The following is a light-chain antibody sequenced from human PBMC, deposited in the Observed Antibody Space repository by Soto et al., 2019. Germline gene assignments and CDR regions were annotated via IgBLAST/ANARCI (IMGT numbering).Light chain of an antibody. J-gene: IGLJ1*01. V-gene: IGLV1-44*01. CDR3: AAWDDSLREV. Sequence: QSVLTQPPSASATPGQRVTISCSGSSSNIGSNAVNWYQQLPGTAPKLLIYNNNQRPSGVPDRFSGSKPGTSASLAISGLQSEDEADYYCAAWDDSLREVFGTGTKVTVL. CDR1: SSNIGSNA. CDR2: NNN.